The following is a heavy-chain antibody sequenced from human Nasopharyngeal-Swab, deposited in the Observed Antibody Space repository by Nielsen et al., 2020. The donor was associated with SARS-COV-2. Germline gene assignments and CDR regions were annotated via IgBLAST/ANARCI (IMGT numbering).Heavy chain of an antibody. D-gene: IGHD5-12*01. Sequence: GESLKISCATSGFTFSPYTMTWVRQAPGKGLQWISYITGGNSVQYADSVRGRFTISRDNAKNSLYLQMNSLTAEDTAVYYCASERGGGYGDYWGQGTLVTVSS. CDR3: ASERGGGYGDY. CDR1: GFTFSPYT. V-gene: IGHV3-48*04. CDR2: ITGGNSV. J-gene: IGHJ4*02.